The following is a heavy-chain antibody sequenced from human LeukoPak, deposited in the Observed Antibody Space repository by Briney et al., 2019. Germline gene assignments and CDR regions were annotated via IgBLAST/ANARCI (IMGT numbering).Heavy chain of an antibody. D-gene: IGHD2-15*01. CDR1: GFPLTNYA. CDR2: ISASGST. J-gene: IGHJ4*02. CDR3: ARSGVAATPRTSDC. V-gene: IGHV3-23*01. Sequence: GGSLRLSCAASGFPLTNYAIGWVRQAPGKGLEWVSAISASGSTYYADSVKGHFTISRDNSRNTLYLQMNSLRAEDTAVYYCARSGVAATPRTSDCWGQGTLVTVSS.